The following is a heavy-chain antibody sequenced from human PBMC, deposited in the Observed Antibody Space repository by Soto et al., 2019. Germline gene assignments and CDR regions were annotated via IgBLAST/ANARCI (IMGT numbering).Heavy chain of an antibody. CDR1: GFTFSTYA. J-gene: IGHJ4*02. Sequence: GGSLRLSCAASGFTFSTYAMHWVRQAPGKGLEWVAVISYDGSNKYYADSVKGRFTISRDISKNTLYLQMNSLRAEDTAVYYCARDPPNYYYDSSGYYFDYWGQGTLVTVSS. CDR3: ARDPPNYYYDSSGYYFDY. D-gene: IGHD3-22*01. V-gene: IGHV3-30-3*01. CDR2: ISYDGSNK.